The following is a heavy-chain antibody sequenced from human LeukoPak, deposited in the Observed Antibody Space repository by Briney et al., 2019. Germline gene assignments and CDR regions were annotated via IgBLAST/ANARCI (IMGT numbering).Heavy chain of an antibody. V-gene: IGHV1-8*02. CDR2: MNPNSGNT. J-gene: IGHJ6*02. CDR1: GYTFTSYD. CDR3: ARVVYYDSSGYTHLSGYYGMDV. Sequence: GASVKVSCKASGYTFTSYDINWVRQATGQGLEWMGWMNPNSGNTGYAQKFQGRVTMTRNTSISTAYMELSSLRSEDTAVYYCARVVYYDSSGYTHLSGYYGMDVWGQGTTVTVSS. D-gene: IGHD3-22*01.